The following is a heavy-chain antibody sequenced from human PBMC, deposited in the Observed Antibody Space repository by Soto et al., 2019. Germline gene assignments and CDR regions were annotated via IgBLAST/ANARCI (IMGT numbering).Heavy chain of an antibody. Sequence: PGESLKISCKGSGYSFTSYWIGWVRQMPGKGLEWMGIIYPGDSDTRYSPSFQGQVTISADKSISTAYLQWSSLKASDTAMYYCARHASTYVDIVVVPTVAHPWGQGTLVTVSS. CDR1: GYSFTSYW. D-gene: IGHD2-2*01. CDR3: ARHASTYVDIVVVPTVAHP. CDR2: IYPGDSDT. V-gene: IGHV5-51*01. J-gene: IGHJ5*02.